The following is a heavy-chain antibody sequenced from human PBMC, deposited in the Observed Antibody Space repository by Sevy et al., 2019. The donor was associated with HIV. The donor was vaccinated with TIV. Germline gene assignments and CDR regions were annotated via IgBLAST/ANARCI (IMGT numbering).Heavy chain of an antibody. V-gene: IGHV4-59*08. CDR1: GGSISSYY. D-gene: IGHD3-3*01. CDR3: ARQTPYYDFWSGRYYAFDI. CDR2: IYYSGNT. J-gene: IGHJ3*02. Sequence: SETLSLTCTVSGGSISSYYWSWIRQPPGKGLEWIGYIYYSGNTNYNPSLKSRVTISVDTSKNQFSLKLSSVTAADTAVYYCARQTPYYDFWSGRYYAFDIWGQGTMVTVSS.